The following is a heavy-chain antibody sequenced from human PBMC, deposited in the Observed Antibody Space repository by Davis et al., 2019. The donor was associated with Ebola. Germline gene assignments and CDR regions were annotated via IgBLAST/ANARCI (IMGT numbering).Heavy chain of an antibody. CDR2: INHSGST. D-gene: IGHD3-9*01. CDR3: ARDRLRYFDWLLKVYYYYYGMDV. V-gene: IGHV4-34*01. J-gene: IGHJ6*02. CDR1: GGSFSGYY. Sequence: SETLSLTCAVYGGSFSGYYWSWIRQPPGKGLEWIGEINHSGSTNYNPSLKIRVTISVDTSKNQFSLKLSSVTAADTAVYYCARDRLRYFDWLLKVYYYYYGMDVWGQGTTVTVSS.